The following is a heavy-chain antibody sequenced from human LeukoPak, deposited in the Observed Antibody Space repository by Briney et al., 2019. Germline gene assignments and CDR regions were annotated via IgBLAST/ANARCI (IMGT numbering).Heavy chain of an antibody. Sequence: GGSLRLSCEVSGFTFSNYWMMWVRQAPGKGLEWVAGIDEDGSETNYVDSVAGRFTVSRDHAKNSLFLQMNSLRAEDTAVYYCVRYGRRANDQPFDVWGQGTMVTVSS. V-gene: IGHV3-7*01. J-gene: IGHJ3*01. CDR1: GFTFSNYW. D-gene: IGHD1-1*01. CDR2: IDEDGSET. CDR3: VRYGRRANDQPFDV.